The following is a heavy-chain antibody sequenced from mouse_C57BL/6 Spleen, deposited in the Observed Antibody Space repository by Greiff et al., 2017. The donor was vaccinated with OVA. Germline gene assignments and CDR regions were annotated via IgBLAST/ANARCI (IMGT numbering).Heavy chain of an antibody. D-gene: IGHD1-1*01. CDR2: INPYNGGT. J-gene: IGHJ4*01. Sequence: EVQLQQSGPVLVKPGASVKMSCKASGYTSTDYYMNWVKQSHGKSLEWIGVINPYNGGTSYNQKFKGKATLTVDKSSSTAYMELNSLTSEDSAVYYCARPYYYGTSYEGVDYWGQGTSVTVSS. CDR1: GYTSTDYY. CDR3: ARPYYYGTSYEGVDY. V-gene: IGHV1-19*01.